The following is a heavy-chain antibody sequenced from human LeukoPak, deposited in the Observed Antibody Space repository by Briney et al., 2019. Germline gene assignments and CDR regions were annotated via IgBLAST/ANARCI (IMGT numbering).Heavy chain of an antibody. Sequence: PSETLSLTCTVSGYSISSGYYWGWIRQPPGKGLEWIGSIYHSGSTYYNPSLKSRVTISVDTSKNQFSLKLRSVTAADTAVYYCARSAYSSSWYFRGDYFDYWGQGTLVIVSS. V-gene: IGHV4-38-2*02. CDR1: GYSISSGYY. CDR3: ARSAYSSSWYFRGDYFDY. J-gene: IGHJ4*02. D-gene: IGHD6-13*01. CDR2: IYHSGST.